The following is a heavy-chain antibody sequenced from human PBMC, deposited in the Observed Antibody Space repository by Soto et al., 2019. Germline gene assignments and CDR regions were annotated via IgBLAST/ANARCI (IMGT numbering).Heavy chain of an antibody. D-gene: IGHD2-8*01. Sequence: QVQLQESGPGLVKPSETLSLTCTVSGGSISSYYWSWIRQPPGKGLEWIGYIYYSGSTNYNPSLKGRVTISADTSKAQFSLKLSSVTAADTAVYYCALHTSCSRPNGVCYFAWGQGTLVTVSS. V-gene: IGHV4-59*08. CDR3: ALHTSCSRPNGVCYFA. CDR1: GGSISSYY. J-gene: IGHJ5*02. CDR2: IYYSGST.